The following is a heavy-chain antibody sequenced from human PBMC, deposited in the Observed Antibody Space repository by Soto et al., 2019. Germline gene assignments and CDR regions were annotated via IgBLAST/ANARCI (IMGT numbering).Heavy chain of an antibody. D-gene: IGHD1-1*01. CDR1: GFSFTTSW. J-gene: IGHJ5*02. CDR3: ARQGGTGWFDH. CDR2: IYPGDSDT. V-gene: IGHV5-51*01. Sequence: PGESLKISCNASGFSFTTSWIGWVRQMPGKGPEWMGIIYPGDSDTRYSPSSQGHVTFSVDKSISTAYLQWSSLKASDTAMYFCARQGGTGWFDHWGQGTLVTVSS.